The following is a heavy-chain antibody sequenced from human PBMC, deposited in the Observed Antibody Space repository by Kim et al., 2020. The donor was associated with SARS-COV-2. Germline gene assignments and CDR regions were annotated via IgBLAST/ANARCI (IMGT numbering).Heavy chain of an antibody. CDR2: ISCDSRSL. CDR3: APEVNDCVDDLRHYNVDS. CDR1: GFTLGDYA. J-gene: IGHJ5*01. Sequence: GGSLRLSCTVSGFTLGDYAMHWVRQSPGRGLEWISAISCDSRSLDYADSAKGRFTVSRDNAKNSLYLQLNSLTDEDTAVYYCAPEVNDCVDDLRHYNVDS. D-gene: IGHD2-21*02. V-gene: IGHV3-9*01.